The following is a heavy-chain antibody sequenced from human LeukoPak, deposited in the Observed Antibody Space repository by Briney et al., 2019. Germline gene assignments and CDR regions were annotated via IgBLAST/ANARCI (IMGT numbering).Heavy chain of an antibody. CDR2: IIPIFGTA. Sequence: ASVKVSCKASGYTFTNYTLNWVRQAPGQGLEWMGGIIPIFGTANYAQKFQGRVTITADESTSTAYMELSSLRSEDTAVYYCARSPPGIAVAGTLWFDYWGQGTLVTVSS. CDR1: GYTFTNYT. D-gene: IGHD6-19*01. CDR3: ARSPPGIAVAGTLWFDY. V-gene: IGHV1-69*13. J-gene: IGHJ4*02.